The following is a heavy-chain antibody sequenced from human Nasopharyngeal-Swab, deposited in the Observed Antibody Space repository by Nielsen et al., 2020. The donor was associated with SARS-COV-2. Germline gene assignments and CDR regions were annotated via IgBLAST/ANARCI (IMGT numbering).Heavy chain of an antibody. V-gene: IGHV3-48*02. CDR1: GFTFSSYS. CDR2: ISSSSSTI. D-gene: IGHD3-22*01. J-gene: IGHJ6*02. CDR3: ARGGRWDDSTEWDYYYYGMDV. Sequence: SCAASGFTFSSYSMNWVRQAPGKGLEWVSYISSSSSTIYYADSVKGRFTISRDNAKNSLYLQMNSLRDEDTAVYYCARGGRWDDSTEWDYYYYGMDVWGQGTTVTVSS.